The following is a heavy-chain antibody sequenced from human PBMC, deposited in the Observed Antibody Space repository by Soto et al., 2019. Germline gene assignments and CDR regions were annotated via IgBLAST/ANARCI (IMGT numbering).Heavy chain of an antibody. CDR2: IYDSVNT. V-gene: IGHV4-31*03. D-gene: IGHD3-9*01. Sequence: QVQLQESGPGLVKPSQTLSLTCTVSGDSLSSGGHYRSWIRKHPGKGLEWIGHIYDSVNTYSSPSLGSRVTISEDMSKNQFSLNLRSVTAADTAVYYWARVDHRGYFAILTDYWGQGTLVTVSS. CDR3: ARVDHRGYFAILTDY. CDR1: GDSLSSGGHY. J-gene: IGHJ4*02.